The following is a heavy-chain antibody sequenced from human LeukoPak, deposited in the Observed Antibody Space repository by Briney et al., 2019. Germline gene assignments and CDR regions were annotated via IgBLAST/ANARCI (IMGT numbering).Heavy chain of an antibody. CDR3: ARAAPGVTRWFDP. V-gene: IGHV3-11*04. CDR2: ISSSSSTI. CDR1: GFTFSDYY. D-gene: IGHD3-10*01. Sequence: GGSLRLSCAASGFTFSDYYMSWIRQAPGKGLEWVSYISSSSSTIYYADSVKGRFTISRDNAKNSLYLQMNSLRAEDTAVYYRARAAPGVTRWFDPWGQGTLVTASS. J-gene: IGHJ5*02.